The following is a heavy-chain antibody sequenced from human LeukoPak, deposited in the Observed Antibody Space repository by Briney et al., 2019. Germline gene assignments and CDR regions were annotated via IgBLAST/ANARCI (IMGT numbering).Heavy chain of an antibody. D-gene: IGHD3-10*01. CDR3: ARAPYGSGSYYYYFDY. Sequence: ASVKVSFKAAGYTFTCYYTHWVRQAPGQGLGWMGLINPNSGGTNYAQKFQGWVTMTRDTSISTAYMKLSRLRSDDTAVYYCARAPYGSGSYYYYFDYWGQGTLVTVSS. CDR2: INPNSGGT. J-gene: IGHJ4*02. CDR1: GYTFTCYY. V-gene: IGHV1-2*04.